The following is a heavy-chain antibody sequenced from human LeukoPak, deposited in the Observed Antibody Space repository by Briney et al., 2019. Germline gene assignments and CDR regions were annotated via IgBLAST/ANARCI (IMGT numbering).Heavy chain of an antibody. Sequence: PGGSLRLSCAASGFTFSSYSMNWVRQAPGKGLEWVSSISSSSSYIYYADSVKGRFTITRDNAKNSLYLQMNSLRAEDTAVYFCAREGYGDYHIWGQGTIVTVSS. V-gene: IGHV3-21*01. J-gene: IGHJ3*02. D-gene: IGHD4-17*01. CDR2: ISSSSSYI. CDR1: GFTFSSYS. CDR3: AREGYGDYHI.